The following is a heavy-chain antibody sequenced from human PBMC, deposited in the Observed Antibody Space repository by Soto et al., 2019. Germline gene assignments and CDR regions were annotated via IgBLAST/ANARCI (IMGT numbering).Heavy chain of an antibody. CDR3: ARLIIEYSSPGGGYADY. CDR2: ISAYNGNT. Sequence: ASVKVSCKASGYTFTSYGISWVRQAPGQGLEWMGWISAYNGNTNYAQKLQGRVTMTTDTSTSTAYMELRSLRSDDTAVYYCARLIIEYSSPGGGYADYWGQGTLVTVS. J-gene: IGHJ4*02. CDR1: GYTFTSYG. D-gene: IGHD6-6*01. V-gene: IGHV1-18*04.